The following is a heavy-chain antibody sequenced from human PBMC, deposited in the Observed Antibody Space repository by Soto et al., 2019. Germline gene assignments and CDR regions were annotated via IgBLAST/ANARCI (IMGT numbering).Heavy chain of an antibody. CDR2: IIPIFNAA. D-gene: IGHD2-21*02. V-gene: IGHV1-69*01. CDR1: GGTSSSYT. J-gene: IGHJ4*02. Sequence: QVQLVQSGAEVKKPGSSVKVSCKASGGTSSSYTISWVRQASGQGLEWMGGIIPIFNAAKYAPKFQGRLTITADESTSTAYMELSSLRSEDTAVYYCARDGGGNSLAYWGQGTLVIVSS. CDR3: ARDGGGNSLAY.